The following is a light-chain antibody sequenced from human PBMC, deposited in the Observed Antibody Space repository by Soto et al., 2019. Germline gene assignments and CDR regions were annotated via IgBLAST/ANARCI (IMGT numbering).Light chain of an antibody. V-gene: IGKV3-11*01. CDR3: QQYGSSVI. CDR1: QSVGTF. CDR2: DAS. J-gene: IGKJ4*01. Sequence: EIVLTQSPATLSLSPGERATLSCRASQSVGTFFAWYQQKPGQAPRLLIYDASNRATGIPARFSGSGSGTDFTLTISSLEPEDFAVYYCQQYGSSVIFGGGTKVEIK.